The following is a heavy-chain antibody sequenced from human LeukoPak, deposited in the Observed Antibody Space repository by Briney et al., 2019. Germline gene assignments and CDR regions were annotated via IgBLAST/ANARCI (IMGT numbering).Heavy chain of an antibody. Sequence: SVKVSCKASGYTFTGYYMHWVRQAPGQGLEWMGRIIPILGIANYAQKFQGRVTITADKSTSTAYMELSSLRSEDTAVYYCASEDAVIYYDSSGYSRIGFDPWGQGTLVTVSS. D-gene: IGHD3-22*01. J-gene: IGHJ5*02. CDR3: ASEDAVIYYDSSGYSRIGFDP. V-gene: IGHV1-69*04. CDR2: IIPILGIA. CDR1: GYTFTGYY.